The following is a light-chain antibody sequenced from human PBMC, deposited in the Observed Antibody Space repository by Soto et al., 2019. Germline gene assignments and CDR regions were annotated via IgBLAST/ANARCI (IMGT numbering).Light chain of an antibody. CDR2: GNS. Sequence: QSVLTQPPSVSGAPGQSVTISCTGSSSNIGAGYDVHWYQQLPGTAPKLLIYGNSNRPSGVPDRFSGSKSGTSASLAITGLQAEDEADYYCQSYDSSLSALYAFGTGTKLTVL. V-gene: IGLV1-40*01. J-gene: IGLJ1*01. CDR1: SSNIGAGYD. CDR3: QSYDSSLSALYA.